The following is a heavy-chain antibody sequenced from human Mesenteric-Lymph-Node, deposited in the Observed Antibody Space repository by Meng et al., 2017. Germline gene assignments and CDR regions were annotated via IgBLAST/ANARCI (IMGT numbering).Heavy chain of an antibody. V-gene: IGHV4-4*02. CDR2: IYHSGRT. CDR1: GGSIRNVQW. J-gene: IGHJ4*02. D-gene: IGHD4-17*01. Sequence: QVPLQEPGPGLVNASGTLSLTCAVSGGSIRNVQWWSWVRQAPGKGLEWIGEIYHSGRTNYNPSVKSRVSMSVDKSQNHFSLRLSSVTAADTAVYYCTTLYGDSISWGQGTLVTVSS. CDR3: TTLYGDSIS.